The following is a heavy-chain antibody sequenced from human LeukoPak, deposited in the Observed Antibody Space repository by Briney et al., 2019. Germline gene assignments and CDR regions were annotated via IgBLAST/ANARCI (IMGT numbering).Heavy chain of an antibody. D-gene: IGHD1-26*01. V-gene: IGHV3-74*01. CDR3: VRDLQVWELQY. CDR1: GFIFSNNW. J-gene: IGHJ1*01. CDR2: ITPDGTGA. Sequence: GGSLRLSCAASGFIFSNNWMHWVRQTPGKGLEWVSRITPDGTGATYADSVKGRFTIFRDNAQNTVYLQMNSLRVEDTAVYYCVRDLQVWELQYWGQGTLVIVPS.